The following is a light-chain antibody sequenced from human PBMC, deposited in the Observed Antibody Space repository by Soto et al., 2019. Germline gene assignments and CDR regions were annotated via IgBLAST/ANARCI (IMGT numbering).Light chain of an antibody. Sequence: QSVLTQPPSASGTPGQRVTISCSGSNSNIGSNTVNWYQQLPGTAPTLLIYYNNQRPSGVPDRFSGSKSGTSASLAISGLQSEDEAHYYCAAWDDSLYGWVFGGGTKVTVL. CDR1: NSNIGSNT. J-gene: IGLJ2*01. CDR3: AAWDDSLYGWV. CDR2: YNN. V-gene: IGLV1-44*01.